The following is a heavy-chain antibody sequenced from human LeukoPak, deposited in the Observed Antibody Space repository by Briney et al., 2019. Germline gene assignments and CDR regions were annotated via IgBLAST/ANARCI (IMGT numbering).Heavy chain of an antibody. CDR2: IIPILGIA. J-gene: IGHJ4*02. CDR3: ARDLAAAGTSIIGY. V-gene: IGHV1-69*04. CDR1: GGTFSSYA. D-gene: IGHD6-13*01. Sequence: ASVKVSCEASGGTFSSYAISWVRQAPGQGLEWMGRIIPILGIANYAQKFQGRVTITADKSTSTAYMELNSLRSEDTAVYYCARDLAAAGTSIIGYWGQGTLVTVSS.